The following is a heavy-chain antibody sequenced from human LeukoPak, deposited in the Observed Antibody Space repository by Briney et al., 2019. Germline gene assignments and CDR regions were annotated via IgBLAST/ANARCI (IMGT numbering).Heavy chain of an antibody. D-gene: IGHD3-16*01. CDR2: IYYSGST. Sequence: AQTLSLTCTVSGGSISSGGYYWSRIRQHPGKGLEWIGYIYYSGSTYYNPSLKSRVTISVDTSKNQFSLKLSSVTAADTAVYYCARDLSPLGNFDYWGQGTLVTVSS. CDR3: ARDLSPLGNFDY. CDR1: GGSISSGGYY. J-gene: IGHJ4*02. V-gene: IGHV4-31*03.